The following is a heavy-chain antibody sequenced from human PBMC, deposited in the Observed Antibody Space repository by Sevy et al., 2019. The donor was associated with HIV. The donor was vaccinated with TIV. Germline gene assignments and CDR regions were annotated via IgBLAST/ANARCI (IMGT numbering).Heavy chain of an antibody. V-gene: IGHV3-74*01. CDR1: GFIFSSYW. Sequence: GGSLRLSCAASGFIFSSYWMHWVRQDPGKGLVWVSRINSDESSTDYADSVRGRFTISRDNAKNTLYLQMHSLRAEDTAVYYCARESLQFGEVGFDIWGQGTKVTVSS. J-gene: IGHJ3*02. D-gene: IGHD3-10*01. CDR3: ARESLQFGEVGFDI. CDR2: INSDESST.